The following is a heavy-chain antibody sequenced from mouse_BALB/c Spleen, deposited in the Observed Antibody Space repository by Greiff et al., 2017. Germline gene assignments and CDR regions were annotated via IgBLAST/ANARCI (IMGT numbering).Heavy chain of an antibody. V-gene: IGHV14-3*02. CDR1: GFNIKDTY. Sequence: EVQLQQSGAELVKPGASVKLSCTASGFNIKDTYMHWVKQRPEQGLEWIGRIDPANGNTKYDPKFQGKATITADTSSNTAYLQLSSLTSEDTAVYYCEGTYDYGKAYWGQGTLVTVSA. D-gene: IGHD2-4*01. CDR3: EGTYDYGKAY. J-gene: IGHJ3*01. CDR2: IDPANGNT.